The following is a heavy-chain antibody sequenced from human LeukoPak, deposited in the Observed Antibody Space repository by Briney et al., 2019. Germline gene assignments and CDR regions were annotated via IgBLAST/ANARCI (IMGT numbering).Heavy chain of an antibody. CDR3: ARQNDFRLDY. J-gene: IGHJ4*02. V-gene: IGHV5-51*01. D-gene: IGHD3-3*01. CDR1: GYTFSSYW. CDR2: IYPGDSDT. Sequence: RGESLKISCKGSGYTFSSYWIGWVRQMSGKGLEWMGIIYPGDSDTRYSPSLQGQVTISVDTSIGTAYLQWSSLKASDTAIYYCARQNDFRLDYWGQGTLVTVSS.